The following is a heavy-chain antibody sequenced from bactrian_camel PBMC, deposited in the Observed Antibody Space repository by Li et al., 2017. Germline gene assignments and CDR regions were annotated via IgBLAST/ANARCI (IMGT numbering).Heavy chain of an antibody. CDR1: GFTFSAVA. J-gene: IGHJ4*01. D-gene: IGHD5*01. CDR3: AARYGAGKYTH. Sequence: VQLVESGGDLVQPGGSLGLSCTASGFTFSAVAMSWVRQAPGNECELVSTVSSDGSTYYADSVKGRFNISRDNAKNTLYLQMNSLKTEDTAVYYCAARYGAGKYTHWGQGTQVTVS. V-gene: IGHV3S67*01. CDR2: VSSDGST.